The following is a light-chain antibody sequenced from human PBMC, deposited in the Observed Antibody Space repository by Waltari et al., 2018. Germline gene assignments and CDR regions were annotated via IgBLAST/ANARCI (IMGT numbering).Light chain of an antibody. Sequence: IVLTQSPGTLSLSPGGRATLSCRASQNIGNYLVWYQQKPGQAPRLLIYGASSRAAGIPDRFSGSGSGADFSLTISRLEPEDFAVYYCQHHVRLPATFGQGTKV. J-gene: IGKJ1*01. CDR3: QHHVRLPAT. CDR2: GAS. V-gene: IGKV3-20*01. CDR1: QNIGNY.